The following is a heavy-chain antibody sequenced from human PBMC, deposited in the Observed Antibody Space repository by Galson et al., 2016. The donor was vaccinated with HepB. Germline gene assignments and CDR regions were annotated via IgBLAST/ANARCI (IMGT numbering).Heavy chain of an antibody. V-gene: IGHV3-23*01. D-gene: IGHD5-18*01. CDR3: ATMRETAFDAFDI. J-gene: IGHJ3*02. Sequence: SLRLSCAASGFTFRSYAMSWVRQTPGKGLEWVSSCSGSGGSTYYTDSVRGRFAISRDNSKSILSLQMNSLRADDTAIYYCATMRETAFDAFDIWGQGTMVTVSS. CDR1: GFTFRSYA. CDR2: CSGSGGST.